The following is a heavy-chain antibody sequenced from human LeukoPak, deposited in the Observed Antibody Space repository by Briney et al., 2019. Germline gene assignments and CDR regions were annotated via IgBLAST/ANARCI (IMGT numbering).Heavy chain of an antibody. CDR3: AVISSEDAFDI. CDR1: GFTVSSNY. J-gene: IGHJ3*02. V-gene: IGHV3-66*02. Sequence: PGGSLRLSCAASGFTVSSNYMSWVRQAPGKGLKWVSVIYSGGSTYYVDSVKGRFTISRDNSKNTLYLQMNSLRAEDTAVYYCAVISSEDAFDIWGQGTMVTVSS. D-gene: IGHD3-22*01. CDR2: IYSGGST.